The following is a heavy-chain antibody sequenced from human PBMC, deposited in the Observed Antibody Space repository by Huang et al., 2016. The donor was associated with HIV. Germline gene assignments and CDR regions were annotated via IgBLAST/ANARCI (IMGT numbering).Heavy chain of an antibody. J-gene: IGHJ4*02. V-gene: IGHV3-74*01. CDR3: ARDGVMLDY. D-gene: IGHD3-16*01. CDR1: GFTFSSYW. CDR2: MNRDGSST. Sequence: EVQLVESGGGLVQPGGSLRLSCAASGFTFSSYWMHWGRQAPGKGRGWVSRMNRDGSSTIKAESGKGRFTISRGKAKNKLYRQMNSLRAEDTAVYYCARDGVMLDYWGQGTLVTVSS.